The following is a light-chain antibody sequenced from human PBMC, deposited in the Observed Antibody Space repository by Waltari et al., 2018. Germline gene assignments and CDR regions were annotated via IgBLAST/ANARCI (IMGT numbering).Light chain of an antibody. CDR3: NSYTGSRSWM. V-gene: IGLV2-14*01. CDR1: SSYIGFYNY. CDR2: DFF. J-gene: IGLJ3*02. Sequence: QSAMTQPASVSGSPGQSITICCTRTSSYIGFYNYVSWYQQHPGKAPKLIIYDFFERPPRVLNPFPGSRSANTASRNISGLLAADDADYYCNSYTGSRSWMFGGGSNRTVL.